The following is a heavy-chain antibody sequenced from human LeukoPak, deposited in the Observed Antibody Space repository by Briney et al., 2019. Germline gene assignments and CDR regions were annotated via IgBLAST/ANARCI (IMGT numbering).Heavy chain of an antibody. Sequence: ASVKVSCKASGGTFSSYAISWVRQAPGQGLKWMGGIIPIFGTANYAQKFQGRVTITADESTSTAYMELSSLRSEDTAVYYCARGITIFGVDAVDYWGQGTLVTVSS. CDR3: ARGITIFGVDAVDY. J-gene: IGHJ4*02. D-gene: IGHD3-3*01. V-gene: IGHV1-69*13. CDR1: GGTFSSYA. CDR2: IIPIFGTA.